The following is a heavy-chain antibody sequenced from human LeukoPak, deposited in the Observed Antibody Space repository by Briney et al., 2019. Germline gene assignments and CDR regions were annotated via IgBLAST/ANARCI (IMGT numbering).Heavy chain of an antibody. CDR2: IYTSGST. J-gene: IGHJ5*02. V-gene: IGHV4-61*02. D-gene: IGHD2-2*01. CDR1: GGSISSSSYY. CDR3: ARDSLRYCSSTSCSNWFDP. Sequence: SETLSLTCTVSGGSISSSSYYWSWIRQPAGKGLEWIGRIYTSGSTNYNPSLKSRVTISVDTSKNQFSPKLSSVTAADTAVYYCARDSLRYCSSTSCSNWFDPWGQGTLVTVSS.